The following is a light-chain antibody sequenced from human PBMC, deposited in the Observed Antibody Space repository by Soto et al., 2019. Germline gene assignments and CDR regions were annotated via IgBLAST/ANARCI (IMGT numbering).Light chain of an antibody. Sequence: NFMLTQPHSVSESPGKTVTISCTRSSGSIASNYVQWYQQRLGSAPTTVIYEDNQRPSGVPDRFSGSIDSSSNSASLTISGLKTEDEADYYCQSYDSSNQNVVFGGGTKVTVL. CDR3: QSYDSSNQNVV. J-gene: IGLJ2*01. CDR1: SGSIASNY. CDR2: EDN. V-gene: IGLV6-57*04.